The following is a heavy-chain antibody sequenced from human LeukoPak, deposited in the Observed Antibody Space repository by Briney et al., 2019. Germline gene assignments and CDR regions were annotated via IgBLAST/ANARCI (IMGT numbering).Heavy chain of an antibody. D-gene: IGHD6-13*01. CDR2: INTNTGNP. Sequence: ASVKVSCKASGYTFTSHAMNWVRQAPGQGLECMGWINTNTGNPTYAQGFTGRFVFSLDTSVSTAYLQISSLKAEDTAVYYCARDKMAAAGRHFDYWGQGTLVTVSS. CDR1: GYTFTSHA. V-gene: IGHV7-4-1*02. J-gene: IGHJ4*02. CDR3: ARDKMAAAGRHFDY.